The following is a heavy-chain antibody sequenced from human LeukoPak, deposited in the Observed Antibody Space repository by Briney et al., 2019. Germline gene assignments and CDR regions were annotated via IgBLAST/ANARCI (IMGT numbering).Heavy chain of an antibody. CDR2: ISWNSGSI. CDR3: ATLGYCSSTSCYPFDY. D-gene: IGHD2-2*01. CDR1: GFTFDDYA. V-gene: IGHV3-9*01. J-gene: IGHJ4*02. Sequence: GGSLRLSCAASGFTFDDYAMHWVRQAPGKGLEWVSGISWNSGSIGYADSVKGRFTISRDNAKNSLYLQMNSLRAEDTALYYCATLGYCSSTSCYPFDYWGQGTLVTVSS.